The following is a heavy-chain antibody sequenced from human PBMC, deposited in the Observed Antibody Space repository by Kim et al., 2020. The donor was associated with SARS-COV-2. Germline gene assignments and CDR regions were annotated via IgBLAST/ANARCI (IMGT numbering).Heavy chain of an antibody. D-gene: IGHD2-2*01. J-gene: IGHJ6*02. CDR1: GFTFSSYS. Sequence: GGSLRLSCAASGFTFSSYSMNWVRQAPGKGLEWVSYISSSSSTIYYADSVKGRFTISRDNAKNSLYLQMNSLRAEDTAVYYCARDISGTSCYVSRFCGDGYYYYGMDVWGQGTTVTVSS. V-gene: IGHV3-48*04. CDR2: ISSSSSTI. CDR3: ARDISGTSCYVSRFCGDGYYYYGMDV.